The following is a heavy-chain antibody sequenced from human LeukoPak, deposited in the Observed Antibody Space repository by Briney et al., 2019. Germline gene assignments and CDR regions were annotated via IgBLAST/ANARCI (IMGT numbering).Heavy chain of an antibody. Sequence: SETLSLTCAVSGGSISSSNWWSWIRQPPGKGLEWIGEINHSGSTNYNPSLKSRVTISVDTSKNQFSLKLSSVTAADTAVYYCARQGRGYCSSTSCSPGGYYYYYMDVWGKGTTVTVSS. CDR2: INHSGST. J-gene: IGHJ6*03. CDR1: GGSISSSNW. CDR3: ARQGRGYCSSTSCSPGGYYYYYMDV. V-gene: IGHV4-4*02. D-gene: IGHD2-2*01.